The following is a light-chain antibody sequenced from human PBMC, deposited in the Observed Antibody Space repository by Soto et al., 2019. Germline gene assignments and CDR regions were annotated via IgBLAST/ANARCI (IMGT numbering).Light chain of an antibody. Sequence: QSVLTQPPSTSGTLGQRVTISCSGSSSNIGSNSVNWYQQLPGTAPKVVIYDNHQRPSGVPDRFSGSKSGTSASLGISGLQPEDEADYYCASWDNSLNGLVFGGGTKLTVL. CDR1: SSNIGSNS. J-gene: IGLJ3*02. CDR3: ASWDNSLNGLV. V-gene: IGLV1-44*01. CDR2: DNH.